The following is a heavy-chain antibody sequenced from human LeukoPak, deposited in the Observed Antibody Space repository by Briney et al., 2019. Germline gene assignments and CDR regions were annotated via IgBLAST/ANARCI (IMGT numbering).Heavy chain of an antibody. CDR1: GGSISSGGYY. CDR2: IYYSGST. V-gene: IGHV4-31*03. J-gene: IGHJ6*02. Sequence: SSETLSLTCTVSGGSISSGGYYWSWICQHPGKGLERIGYIYYSGSTYYNPSLKSRVTISVDTSKNQFSLKLSSVTAADTAVYYCARDKEMVGATQYYYYGMDVWGQGTTVTVSS. CDR3: ARDKEMVGATQYYYYGMDV. D-gene: IGHD1-26*01.